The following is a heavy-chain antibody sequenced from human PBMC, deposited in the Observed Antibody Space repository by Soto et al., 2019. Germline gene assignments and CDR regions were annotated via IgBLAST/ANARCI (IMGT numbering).Heavy chain of an antibody. CDR1: GGTFNTYA. J-gene: IGHJ6*02. Sequence: GASVKVSCKASGGTFNTYALSWVRQAPGQGLEWMGGIIPIFGTANYAQKFQDRVTITADESTSTAYMEVSRLRSGDTAVYYCARPTDYKKDLYYYYGMDVWGQGTTVNVSS. CDR2: IIPIFGTA. V-gene: IGHV1-69*13. D-gene: IGHD4-4*01. CDR3: ARPTDYKKDLYYYYGMDV.